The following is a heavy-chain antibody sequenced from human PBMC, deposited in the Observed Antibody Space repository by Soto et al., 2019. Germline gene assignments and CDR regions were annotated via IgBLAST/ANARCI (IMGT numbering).Heavy chain of an antibody. Sequence: HPGGSLRLSCAASGFTFSSYAMSWVRQAPGKGLEWVSAISGSGGSTYYADSVKGRFTISRDNSKNTLYLQMNSLRAEDTAVYYCAKGYHEPPYYYYYMDVWGKGTTVTVSS. V-gene: IGHV3-23*01. CDR1: GFTFSSYA. D-gene: IGHD1-26*01. CDR2: ISGSGGST. CDR3: AKGYHEPPYYYYYMDV. J-gene: IGHJ6*03.